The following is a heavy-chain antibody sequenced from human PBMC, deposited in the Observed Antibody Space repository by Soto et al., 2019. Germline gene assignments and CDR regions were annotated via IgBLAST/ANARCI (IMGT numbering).Heavy chain of an antibody. D-gene: IGHD5-18*01. J-gene: IGHJ4*02. CDR1: GFTFSDFA. CDR2: IYGGGNGP. V-gene: IGHV3-23*01. CDR3: AKVEGMDTWAYSFDY. Sequence: EVQVLESGGGLVQPGGSLRLSCAATGFTFSDFAMSWVRQAPGKGLEWVSRIYGGGNGPHYADSVKGRVTISRDNSKNTLYLQMNSLRAEDTDVYYWAKVEGMDTWAYSFDYWGQGTLVTVSS.